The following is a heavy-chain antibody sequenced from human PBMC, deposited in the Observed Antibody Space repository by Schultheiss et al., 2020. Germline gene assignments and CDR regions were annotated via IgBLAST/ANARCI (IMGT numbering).Heavy chain of an antibody. CDR3: ARAPWRGSTSPRGSYYGMDV. J-gene: IGHJ6*02. V-gene: IGHV1-69*06. D-gene: IGHD2-2*01. Sequence: KISCKASGGTFSSYAISWVRQAPGQGLEWMGGIIPIFGTANYAQKFQGRVTITADKSTSTAYMELSSLRSEDTAVYYCARAPWRGSTSPRGSYYGMDVWGQGSTGTGSS. CDR2: IIPIFGTA. CDR1: GGTFSSYA.